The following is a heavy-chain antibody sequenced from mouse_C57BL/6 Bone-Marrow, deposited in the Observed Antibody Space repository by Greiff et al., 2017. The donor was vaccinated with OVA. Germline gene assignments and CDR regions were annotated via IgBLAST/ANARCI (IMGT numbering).Heavy chain of an antibody. Sequence: EVQLQQSGPGMVKPSQSLSLTCTVTGYSITSGYDWHWIRHFPGNKLEWMGYIRYSGSTNYNPSLKSRISITHDTSKNHFFLKLNSVTTEDTATYYCASPWFAYWGQGTLVTVSA. CDR1: GYSITSGYD. CDR3: ASPWFAY. V-gene: IGHV3-1*01. J-gene: IGHJ3*01. CDR2: IRYSGST.